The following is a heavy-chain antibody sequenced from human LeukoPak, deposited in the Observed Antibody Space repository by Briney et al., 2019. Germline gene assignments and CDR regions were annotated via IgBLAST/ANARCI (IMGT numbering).Heavy chain of an antibody. CDR3: TRESIYCSSSSCYSPYGLGV. V-gene: IGHV3-23*01. J-gene: IGHJ6*02. CDR2: IRDTGGST. Sequence: GGSLRLSCAASGFTFSSYAMSWVRYAPGKGLEWVSGIRDTGGSTYYADSAKVRFTISRDNAKNTLFLQMNSLRDDDTAIYYCTRESIYCSSSSCYSPYGLGVWGQGTTVTVSS. D-gene: IGHD2-2*02. CDR1: GFTFSSYA.